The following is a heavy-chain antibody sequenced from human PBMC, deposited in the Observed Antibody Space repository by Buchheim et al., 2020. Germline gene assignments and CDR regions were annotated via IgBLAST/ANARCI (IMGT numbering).Heavy chain of an antibody. CDR2: ISYDGSNK. Sequence: QVQLVESGGGVVQPGRSLRLSCAASGFTFSSYAMHWVRQAPGKGLEWVAVISYDGSNKYYADSVKGRITISRDNSKNTLYPQMNSLRAEDTAVYYCARDREYYDSSGYYRNYYFDYWGQGTL. CDR3: ARDREYYDSSGYYRNYYFDY. D-gene: IGHD3-22*01. V-gene: IGHV3-30-3*01. J-gene: IGHJ4*02. CDR1: GFTFSSYA.